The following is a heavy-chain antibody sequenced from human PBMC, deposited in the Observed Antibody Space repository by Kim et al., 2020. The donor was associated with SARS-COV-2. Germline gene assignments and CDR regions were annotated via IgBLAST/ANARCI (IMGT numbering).Heavy chain of an antibody. CDR2: MNPNSGNT. J-gene: IGHJ5*02. D-gene: IGHD3-3*01. CDR1: GYTFPSYD. Sequence: ASVKVSCKASGYTFPSYDINWVRQATGQGLEWMGWMNPNSGNTGYAQKFQGRVTMTRNTSISTAYMELSSLRSEDTAVYYCARGEYAFWSGYPIANWFDPWGQGTLVTVSS. CDR3: ARGEYAFWSGYPIANWFDP. V-gene: IGHV1-8*01.